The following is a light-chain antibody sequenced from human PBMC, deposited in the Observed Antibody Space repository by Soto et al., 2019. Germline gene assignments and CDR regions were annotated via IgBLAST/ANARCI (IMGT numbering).Light chain of an antibody. V-gene: IGKV1-39*01. CDR2: AAS. CDR3: QQSYSTHTET. CDR1: QSISSY. J-gene: IGKJ1*01. Sequence: DIQITQSPSSLSASVGDIVTITCRASQSISSYLNWYQQKPGKAPKLLIYAASSLQSGVPSRFSGSGSGTDFTLTISSLKTEDFANYYCQQSYSTHTETFGQGTKVDIK.